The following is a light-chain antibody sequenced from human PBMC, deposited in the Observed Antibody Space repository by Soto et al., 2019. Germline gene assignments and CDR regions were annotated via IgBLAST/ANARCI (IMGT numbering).Light chain of an antibody. J-gene: IGKJ4*01. V-gene: IGKV3D-20*02. CDR3: QQRSNWPLLT. CDR2: GAS. Sequence: EIVLTQSPGTLSLSPGERATLSCRASQSVSSNYLAWYQQKPAQAPRLLIYGASSRATGIPDRFSGSGSGTDFTLTISRLEPEDFAVYYCQQRSNWPLLTFGGGTKVEIK. CDR1: QSVSSNY.